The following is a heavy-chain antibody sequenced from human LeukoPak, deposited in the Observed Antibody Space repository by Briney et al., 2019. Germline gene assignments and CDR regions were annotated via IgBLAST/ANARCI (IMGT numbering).Heavy chain of an antibody. V-gene: IGHV3-48*01. Sequence: GGSLRLSCAASGFTFSSYSMNWVRQAPGKVLEWVSYISSSISTIYYADSVKGRLTISRDNSKNTLYLQMNSLRAEDTAVYYCARNVGMTTVTILLFDYWGQGTLVTVSS. J-gene: IGHJ4*02. CDR2: ISSSISTI. CDR1: GFTFSSYS. D-gene: IGHD4-17*01. CDR3: ARNVGMTTVTILLFDY.